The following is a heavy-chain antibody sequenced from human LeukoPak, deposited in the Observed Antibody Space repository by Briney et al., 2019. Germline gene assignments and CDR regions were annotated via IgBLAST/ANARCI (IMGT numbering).Heavy chain of an antibody. D-gene: IGHD3-10*01. J-gene: IGHJ4*02. CDR3: ARGGPLWFGELYFDY. Sequence: SETLSLTCTVSGGSISSYYWSWIRQPPGKGLEWIGYIYYSGSTNYNPSLKSRVTISVDTSKNQFSLKLSSVTAADTAAYYCARGGPLWFGELYFDYWGQGTLVTVSS. CDR1: GGSISSYY. CDR2: IYYSGST. V-gene: IGHV4-59*01.